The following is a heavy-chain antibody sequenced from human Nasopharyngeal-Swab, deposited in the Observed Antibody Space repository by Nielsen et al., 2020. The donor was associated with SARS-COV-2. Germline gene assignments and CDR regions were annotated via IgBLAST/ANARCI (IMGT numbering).Heavy chain of an antibody. D-gene: IGHD3-22*01. CDR3: ARDRHSYTDSYYDFDY. V-gene: IGHV3-21*01. J-gene: IGHJ4*02. Sequence: GESLKISCAASGFTFFTYSMNWVRQAPGKGLEWVSSINPSCTYIYYADSVKGRFTISRDNAKNSLYLQMNSLRAEDAAVYYCARDRHSYTDSYYDFDYWGQGTLVTVSS. CDR1: GFTFFTYS. CDR2: INPSCTYI.